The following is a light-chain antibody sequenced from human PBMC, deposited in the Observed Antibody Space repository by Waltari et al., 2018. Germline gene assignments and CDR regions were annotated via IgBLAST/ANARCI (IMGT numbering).Light chain of an antibody. V-gene: IGLV3-1*01. J-gene: IGLJ2*01. CDR1: RLTYNY. CDR2: QNT. CDR3: QAWDSNTLI. Sequence: SYELIQLPSMSVSPGQTARIPCPGDRLTYNYTCWYQQKPGQSPILVIYQNTKRPSGIPERFSASKSGNTATLTISGTQALDEAVYYCQAWDSNTLIFGGGTYLTVL.